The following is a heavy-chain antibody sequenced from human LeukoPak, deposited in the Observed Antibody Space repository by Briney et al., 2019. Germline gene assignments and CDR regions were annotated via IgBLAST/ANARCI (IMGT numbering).Heavy chain of an antibody. V-gene: IGHV3-21*01. Sequence: GGSLRLSCAASGFTFSTYTMNWVRQAPGKGLEWVSSISSRSSYIYYADSVKGRFTISRDNSKNTLYLQMNSLRAEDTAVYYCAKGVGYCSGGSCQQFDYWGQGTLVTVSS. CDR3: AKGVGYCSGGSCQQFDY. CDR1: GFTFSTYT. CDR2: ISSRSSYI. D-gene: IGHD2-15*01. J-gene: IGHJ4*02.